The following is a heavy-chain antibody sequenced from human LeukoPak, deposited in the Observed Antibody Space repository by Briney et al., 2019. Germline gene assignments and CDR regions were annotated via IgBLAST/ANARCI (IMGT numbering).Heavy chain of an antibody. CDR1: GFTFRNYG. CDR2: IWYNGGRQ. Sequence: GGSLRLSCVASGFTFRNYGMYWVRQSPGKGLEWVAFIWYNGGRQYYTDSVKDRFTISRDNTKNTLFLQMNSLRPGDTAVYYCAKDPVAAAGTFYYMDVWGKGTTVTVSS. J-gene: IGHJ6*03. CDR3: AKDPVAAAGTFYYMDV. D-gene: IGHD6-13*01. V-gene: IGHV3-30*02.